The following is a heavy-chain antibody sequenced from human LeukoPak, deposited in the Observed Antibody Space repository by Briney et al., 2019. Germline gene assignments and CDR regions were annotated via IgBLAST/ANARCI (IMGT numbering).Heavy chain of an antibody. CDR2: INPNSGGT. V-gene: IGHV1-2*02. J-gene: IGHJ4*02. CDR3: ARVGYYYDSSGYYDY. CDR1: GNTFTGYY. Sequence: ASVKVSCKASGNTFTGYYMHWVRQAPGQGLEWMGWINPNSGGTNYAQKFQGRVTMTRDTPISTAYMELSRLRSDDTAVYYCARVGYYYDSSGYYDYWGQGTLVTVSS. D-gene: IGHD3-22*01.